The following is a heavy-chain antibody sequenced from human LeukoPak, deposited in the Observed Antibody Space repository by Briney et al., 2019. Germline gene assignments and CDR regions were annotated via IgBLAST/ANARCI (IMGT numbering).Heavy chain of an antibody. J-gene: IGHJ4*02. CDR3: ARDRGYCSSTSCNI. Sequence: SETLSLTCTVSGGSISSGSYYWGWIRQPAGKGLEWIGRIYTSGSTNYNPSLESRVTISVDTSKNQFSLKLSSVTAADTAVYYCARDRGYCSSTSCNIWGQGTLVTVSS. V-gene: IGHV4-61*02. D-gene: IGHD2-2*02. CDR2: IYTSGST. CDR1: GGSISSGSYY.